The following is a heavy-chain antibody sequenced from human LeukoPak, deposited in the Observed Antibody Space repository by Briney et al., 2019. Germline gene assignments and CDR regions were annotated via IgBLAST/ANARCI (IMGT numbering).Heavy chain of an antibody. D-gene: IGHD3-10*01. CDR2: INPNSGGT. CDR1: GYTFTGYY. V-gene: IGHV1-2*02. J-gene: IGHJ4*02. CDR3: ARSEGYYYGSGSFFDY. Sequence: ASVKVSCKASGYTFTGYYMHWVRQAPGQGLEWMGWINPNSGGTNYAQKFQGRVTMTRDTSISTAYMELSRLRPDDTAVYYCARSEGYYYGSGSFFDYWGQGTLVTVSS.